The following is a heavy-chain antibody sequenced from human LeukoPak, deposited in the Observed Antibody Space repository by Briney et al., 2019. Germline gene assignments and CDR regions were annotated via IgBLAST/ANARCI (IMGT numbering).Heavy chain of an antibody. CDR3: LTSSGNTGAFDI. V-gene: IGHV1-3*01. D-gene: IGHD1-26*01. CDR2: INAGNGNT. J-gene: IGHJ3*02. CDR1: GYTFSSYA. Sequence: ASVKVSCKASGYTFSSYAMHWVRQAPGQRLEWMGWINAGNGNTKYSQKFQGRVTITRDTSASTAYMELSSLRSEDTAVYYCLTSSGNTGAFDIWGQGTMVTVSS.